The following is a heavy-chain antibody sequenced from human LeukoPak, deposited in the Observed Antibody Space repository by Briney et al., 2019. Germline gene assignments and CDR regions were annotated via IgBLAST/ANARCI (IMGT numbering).Heavy chain of an antibody. D-gene: IGHD6-19*01. CDR1: GFTFSNAW. CDR2: IESKSDVGTT. J-gene: IGHJ4*02. V-gene: IGHV3-15*04. Sequence: GGSLRLSCAASGFTFSNAWMTWVRQAPGKGLEWVGRIESKSDVGTTDYAAPVKGRFTISRDDSKNTLYLQMNSLKPEDTGVYYCNARLSGWVDYWGQGTLVTVSS. CDR3: NARLSGWVDY.